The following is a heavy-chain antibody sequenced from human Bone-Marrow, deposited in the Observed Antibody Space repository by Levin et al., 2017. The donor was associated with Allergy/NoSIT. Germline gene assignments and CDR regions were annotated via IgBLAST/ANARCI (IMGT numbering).Heavy chain of an antibody. D-gene: IGHD6-19*01. CDR1: GFTFDDYA. CDR2: ISWNRDII. J-gene: IGHJ4*02. V-gene: IGHV3-9*01. Sequence: GGSLRLSCAATGFTFDDYAMHWVRQAPGKGLEWVSGISWNRDIIGYADSVKGRFTISRDHAKNFLYLQMNSLRPEDTALYYCAKDVEGVAGTGYFDYWGQGTLVTVSS. CDR3: AKDVEGVAGTGYFDY.